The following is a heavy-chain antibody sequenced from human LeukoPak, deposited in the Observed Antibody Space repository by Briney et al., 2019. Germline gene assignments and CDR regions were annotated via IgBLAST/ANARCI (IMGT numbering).Heavy chain of an antibody. Sequence: SVKVSCKASGGTFSSYAISWVRQAPGQGLEWMGGIIPIFGTANYAQKFQGRVTITADESTSTAYMELSSLRSEDTAVYYCARRTYPERLLVYYYYGMDVWGQGTTVTVSS. J-gene: IGHJ6*02. CDR2: IIPIFGTA. V-gene: IGHV1-69*13. CDR3: ARRTYPERLLVYYYYGMDV. CDR1: GGTFSSYA. D-gene: IGHD2-15*01.